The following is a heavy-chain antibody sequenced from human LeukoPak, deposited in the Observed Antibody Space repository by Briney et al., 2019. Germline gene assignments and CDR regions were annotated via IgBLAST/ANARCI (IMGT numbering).Heavy chain of an antibody. J-gene: IGHJ6*02. V-gene: IGHV3-11*01. CDR2: ISSSGSTI. Sequence: GGSLRLSCAASGFTFSDYYMNWIRQAPGKGLEWVSYISSSGSTIYYADSVKGRFTISRDNAKNSLYLQMNSLRAEDTAVYYCARVPIVVVPAAITAYYYYYGMDVWGQGTTVTVSS. CDR3: ARVPIVVVPAAITAYYYYYGMDV. CDR1: GFTFSDYY. D-gene: IGHD2-2*02.